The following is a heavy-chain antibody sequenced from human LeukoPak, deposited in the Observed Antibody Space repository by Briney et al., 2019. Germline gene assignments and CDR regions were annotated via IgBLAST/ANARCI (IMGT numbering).Heavy chain of an antibody. CDR3: ARDAAYGYDRFDY. CDR1: GFTFSNYW. J-gene: IGHJ4*02. D-gene: IGHD5-18*01. CDR2: IKEDAGEI. Sequence: GGSLRLSCAASGFTFSNYWMSWVRQAPGKGLEWVANIKEDAGEIYYVDSVKGRFTISRDNAKNSVHLQMDSLRADDTAVYYCARDAAYGYDRFDYWGQGTQVTVSS. V-gene: IGHV3-7*01.